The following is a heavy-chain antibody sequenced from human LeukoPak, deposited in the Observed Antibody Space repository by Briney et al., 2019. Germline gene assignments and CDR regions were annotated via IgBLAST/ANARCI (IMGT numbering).Heavy chain of an antibody. D-gene: IGHD3-22*01. Sequence: SETLSPTCAVYGGSFSGYYWSWIRQPPGKGLEWIGEINHSGSTYYNPSLKSRVTISVDTSKNQFSLKLSSVTAADTAVYYCASFYDSSGYLSTYYFDYWGQGTLVTVSS. CDR2: INHSGST. V-gene: IGHV4-34*01. CDR3: ASFYDSSGYLSTYYFDY. CDR1: GGSFSGYY. J-gene: IGHJ4*02.